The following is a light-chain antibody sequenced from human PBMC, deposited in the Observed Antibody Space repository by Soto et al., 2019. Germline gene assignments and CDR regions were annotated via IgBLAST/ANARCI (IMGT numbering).Light chain of an antibody. CDR2: DTS. Sequence: QAVVTQEPSLTVSPGGTVTLTCGSSTGAVTSGHYPYWFQQKPGQAPRTLIYDTSNKHSWTLARFSGSLLGGKAALTLSGAQPEDEAEYYCLLFYTGARVFGGGTKVTAL. V-gene: IGLV7-46*01. J-gene: IGLJ2*01. CDR1: TGAVTSGHY. CDR3: LLFYTGARV.